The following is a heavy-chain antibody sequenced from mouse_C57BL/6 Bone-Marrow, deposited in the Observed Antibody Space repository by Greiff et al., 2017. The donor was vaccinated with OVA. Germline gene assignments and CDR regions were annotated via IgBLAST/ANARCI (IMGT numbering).Heavy chain of an antibody. CDR2: ISDGGSYT. CDR3: ARLPHYFDD. J-gene: IGHJ2*01. Sequence: DVHLVESGGGLVKPGGSLKLSCAASGFTFSSYAMSWVRQTPEKRLEWVATISDGGSYTYYPDNVKGRFTISRDNAKNNLYLQMSQLKSEDTAMYYCARLPHYFDDWGQGTTLTVSA. D-gene: IGHD1-1*01. V-gene: IGHV5-4*01. CDR1: GFTFSSYA.